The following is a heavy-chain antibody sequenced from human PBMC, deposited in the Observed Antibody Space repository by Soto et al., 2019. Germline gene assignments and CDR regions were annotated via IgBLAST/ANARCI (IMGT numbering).Heavy chain of an antibody. J-gene: IGHJ4*02. CDR3: AKDAGWGY. V-gene: IGHV3-30*18. Sequence: QVQLVESGGGVVQPGRSLRLSCAASGFTFSSYGMHWVRQAPGKGLEWVAVISYDGSNKYYADSVKGRFTISRDNSKNTLYLQMNSLRAEDTAVYYCAKDAGWGYWGQGTLVTVSS. CDR2: ISYDGSNK. CDR1: GFTFSSYG. D-gene: IGHD3-16*01.